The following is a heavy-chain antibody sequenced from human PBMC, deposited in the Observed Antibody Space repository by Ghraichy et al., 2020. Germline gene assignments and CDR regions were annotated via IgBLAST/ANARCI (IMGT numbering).Heavy chain of an antibody. CDR2: FIYSGDA. D-gene: IGHD3-3*01. J-gene: IGHJ4*02. Sequence: SETLSLICTVSGASISGHYWSWIRQPRGKGLEWIGYFIYSGDADYNPSLKSRVSMSVDTSKSQFSLRLSSVTTADTAVYYCARGHYDLRNWGQGTLVTVSS. CDR3: ARGHYDLRN. V-gene: IGHV4-59*11. CDR1: GASISGHY.